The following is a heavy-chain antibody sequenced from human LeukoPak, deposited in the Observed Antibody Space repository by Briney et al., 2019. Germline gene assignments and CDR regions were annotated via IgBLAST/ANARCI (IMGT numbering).Heavy chain of an antibody. V-gene: IGHV1-2*02. J-gene: IGHJ4*02. CDR3: ARDGGEKSFDS. CDR1: GNSFTAFY. D-gene: IGHD2-15*01. CDR2: INPKKGDT. Sequence: GASVKVSCKAPGNSFTAFYIHWLRQAPGQGLEWMGWINPKKGDTNCAQKFQGRVTMTRGTSINTAYLEVNRLTSDDAAIHYCARDGGEKSFDSWGQGALVTVSS.